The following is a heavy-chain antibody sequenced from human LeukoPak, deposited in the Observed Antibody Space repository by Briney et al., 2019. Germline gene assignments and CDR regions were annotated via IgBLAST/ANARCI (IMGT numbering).Heavy chain of an antibody. D-gene: IGHD2-8*01. CDR1: GYLFINYL. Sequence: GESLKISCKGSGYLFINYLVAWVRQMPGQGLEWMGTIYVDDSDTSSSTSSQGQVSISEDTSISTAYLQWSSLRASDSAMYYCATSRYVTDGVYYTQDDSWGQGTLVTVSS. CDR2: IYVDDSDT. J-gene: IGHJ5*01. CDR3: ATSRYVTDGVYYTQDDS. V-gene: IGHV5-51*01.